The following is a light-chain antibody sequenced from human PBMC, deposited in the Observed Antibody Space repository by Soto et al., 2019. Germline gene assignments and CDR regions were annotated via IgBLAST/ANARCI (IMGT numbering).Light chain of an antibody. CDR1: QSVSTN. V-gene: IGKV3-15*01. J-gene: IGKJ3*01. CDR2: GAS. Sequence: EIVMTQSPATLSVSPGETATLSCRASQSVSTNLAWYQQKVGQTPRLLVYGASTRATGVPPRFSGSGSGTEFTLTISSLQSEDVAVYFCQQYNDWPLIFTFGPGTKVDFK. CDR3: QQYNDWPLIFT.